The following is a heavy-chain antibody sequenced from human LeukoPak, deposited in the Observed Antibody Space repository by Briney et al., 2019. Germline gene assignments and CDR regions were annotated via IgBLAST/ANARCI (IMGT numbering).Heavy chain of an antibody. V-gene: IGHV3-66*01. CDR2: IYSGGST. CDR1: GFTVSSNY. J-gene: IGHJ4*02. Sequence: GGSLRLSCAASGFTVSSNYMSWVSQAPGKGLEWVSVIYSGGSTYYADSVKGRFTISRDNSKNTLYLQMNSLRAEDTAVYYCARATVGDYSGVDYWGQGTLVTVSS. D-gene: IGHD4-17*01. CDR3: ARATVGDYSGVDY.